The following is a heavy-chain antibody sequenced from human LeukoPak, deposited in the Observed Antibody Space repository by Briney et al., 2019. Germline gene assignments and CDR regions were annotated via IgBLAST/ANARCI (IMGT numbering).Heavy chain of an antibody. CDR2: IYYSGST. J-gene: IGHJ4*02. V-gene: IGHV4-39*01. CDR1: GGSISSSSYY. Sequence: SKTLSLTCTVSGGSISSSSYYWGWIRQPPGKGLEWIGSIYYSGSTYYNPSLKSRVTISVDTSKNQFSLKLSSVTAADTAVYYCARREGYYDLDYWGQGTLVTVSS. D-gene: IGHD3-22*01. CDR3: ARREGYYDLDY.